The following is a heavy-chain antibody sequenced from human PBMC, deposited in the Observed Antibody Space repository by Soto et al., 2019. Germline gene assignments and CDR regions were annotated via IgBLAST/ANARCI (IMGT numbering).Heavy chain of an antibody. CDR1: GFTFSSYA. D-gene: IGHD6-19*01. V-gene: IGHV3-23*01. CDR2: ISGSGDST. J-gene: IGHJ5*02. CDR3: AKDPDSSGLCP. Sequence: EVQLLESGGGLVQPGGSLRLSCAASGFTFSSYAMSWVRQAPGKGLEWVSSISGSGDSTYYADSVKGRFTISRDNSKNTLSLQMNSLRAEDTAVYYCAKDPDSSGLCPWGQGTLVTVSS.